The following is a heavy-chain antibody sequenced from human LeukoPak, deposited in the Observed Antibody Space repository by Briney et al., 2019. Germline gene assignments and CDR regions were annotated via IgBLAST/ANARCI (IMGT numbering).Heavy chain of an antibody. CDR1: GGSISSYY. D-gene: IGHD2-2*01. Sequence: SETLSLTCTVSGGSISSYYWSWIRQPPGKGLEWIGYICYSGSTNYNPSLKSRVTISVDTSKNQFSLKLSSVTAADTAVYYCARVTYRYCSSTSCYGWNYFDYWGQGTLVTVSS. CDR3: ARVTYRYCSSTSCYGWNYFDY. CDR2: ICYSGST. V-gene: IGHV4-59*01. J-gene: IGHJ4*02.